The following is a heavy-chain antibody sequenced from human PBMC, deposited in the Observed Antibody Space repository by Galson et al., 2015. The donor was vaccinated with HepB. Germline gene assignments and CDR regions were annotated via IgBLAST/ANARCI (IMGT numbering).Heavy chain of an antibody. J-gene: IGHJ4*02. CDR1: GFTFSSYW. CDR2: IKQDGSEK. Sequence: SLRLSCAASGFTFSSYWMSWVRQAPGKGLEWVANIKQDGSEKYYVDSVKGRFTISRDNAKNSLYLQMNSLRAEDTAVYYCARTAVAGGAGGDYFDYWGQGTLVTVSS. V-gene: IGHV3-7*03. CDR3: ARTAVAGGAGGDYFDY. D-gene: IGHD6-19*01.